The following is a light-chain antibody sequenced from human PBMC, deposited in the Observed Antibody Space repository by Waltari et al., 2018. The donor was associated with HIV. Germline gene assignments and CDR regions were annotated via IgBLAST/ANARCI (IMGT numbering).Light chain of an antibody. J-gene: IGKJ1*01. CDR2: ATS. CDR1: QPVSSW. V-gene: IGKV1-12*01. CDR3: QQANSFPWT. Sequence: DIEMTQSPSSVSASLGDTLTITCRASQPVSSWLTWYQQRPGRSPGLLIFATSILQTGVPSRFSGRGSGTNFTLTISSLQAEDFATYYCQQANSFPWTFGQGTKVEVK.